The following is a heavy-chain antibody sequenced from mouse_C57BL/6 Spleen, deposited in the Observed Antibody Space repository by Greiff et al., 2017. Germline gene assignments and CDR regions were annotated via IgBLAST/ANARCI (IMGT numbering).Heavy chain of an antibody. Sequence: EVQVVESGPELVKPGDSVKISCKASGYSFTGYFMNWVMQSHGKSLEWIGRINPYNGDTFYNQKFKGKATLTVDKSSSTAHMELRSLTSEDSAVYYCARDYGNFGWFAYWGQGTLVTVSA. V-gene: IGHV1-20*01. CDR3: ARDYGNFGWFAY. CDR1: GYSFTGYF. J-gene: IGHJ3*01. D-gene: IGHD2-1*01. CDR2: INPYNGDT.